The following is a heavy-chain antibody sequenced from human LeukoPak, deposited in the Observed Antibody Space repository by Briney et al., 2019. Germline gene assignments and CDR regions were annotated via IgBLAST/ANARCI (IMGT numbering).Heavy chain of an antibody. CDR3: ARGLEQWLVKYYYYMDV. Sequence: PSETLSLTCAVYGGSFSGYYWSWLRQPPGKGLEWIGEINHSGSTNYNPSLKSRVTISVDTSKNQFSLKLSSVTAADTAVYYCARGLEQWLVKYYYYMDVWGKGTTVTVSS. CDR2: INHSGST. V-gene: IGHV4-34*01. D-gene: IGHD6-19*01. CDR1: GGSFSGYY. J-gene: IGHJ6*03.